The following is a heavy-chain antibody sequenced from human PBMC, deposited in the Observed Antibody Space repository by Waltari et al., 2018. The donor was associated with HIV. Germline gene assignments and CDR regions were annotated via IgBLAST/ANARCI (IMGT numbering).Heavy chain of an antibody. CDR3: ASWGGYSSGWYWGYGMDV. CDR2: IYYSGST. CDR1: GGSISSSSYY. V-gene: IGHV4-39*01. Sequence: QLQLQESGPGLVKPSETLSLTCTVSGGSISSSSYYWGWIRQPPGKGLEWIGSIYYSGSTYYNRSLKSRVTISVDTSKNQFSLKLSSVTAADTAVYYCASWGGYSSGWYWGYGMDVWGQGTTVTVSS. J-gene: IGHJ6*02. D-gene: IGHD6-19*01.